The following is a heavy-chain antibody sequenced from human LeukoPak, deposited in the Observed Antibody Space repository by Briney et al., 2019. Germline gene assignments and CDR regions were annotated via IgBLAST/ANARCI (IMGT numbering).Heavy chain of an antibody. CDR3: TRSDRYGSYYPFDI. D-gene: IGHD1-26*01. J-gene: IGHJ3*02. Sequence: GGSLRLSCAASGFTFSGSAMHWVRQASGKGLEWVGRIRSKANSYATAYAASVKGRFTISRDDSKNTAYLQMNSLKTEDTAVYYCTRSDRYGSYYPFDIWGQGTMVTVSS. CDR2: IRSKANSYAT. V-gene: IGHV3-73*01. CDR1: GFTFSGSA.